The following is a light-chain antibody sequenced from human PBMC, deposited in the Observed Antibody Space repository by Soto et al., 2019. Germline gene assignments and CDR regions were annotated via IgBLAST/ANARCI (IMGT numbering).Light chain of an antibody. Sequence: DIQMTQSPSTLSASVGDRVTITCRASESISSWLVWYQQKPGKAPKILVYKASSLESGVPSRFSGSGSGTEFTLTISSLQPDDCATYYCQQDNSYSLTFGGGTKVESK. CDR2: KAS. CDR3: QQDNSYSLT. J-gene: IGKJ4*01. CDR1: ESISSW. V-gene: IGKV1-5*03.